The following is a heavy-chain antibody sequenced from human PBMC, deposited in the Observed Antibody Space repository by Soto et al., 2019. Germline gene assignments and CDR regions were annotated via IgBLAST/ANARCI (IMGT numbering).Heavy chain of an antibody. CDR2: ISGSGGST. Sequence: EVQLLESGGGLVQPGGSLRLSCAASGFTFSSYAMSWVRQAPGKGLEWVSAISGSGGSTYYADSVKGRFIISRDNSKNTVYLQMNSVRAEDTAVYYCAKVRILAAVGSDAFDIWGQGTMVTVSS. CDR3: AKVRILAAVGSDAFDI. J-gene: IGHJ3*02. V-gene: IGHV3-23*01. CDR1: GFTFSSYA. D-gene: IGHD6-25*01.